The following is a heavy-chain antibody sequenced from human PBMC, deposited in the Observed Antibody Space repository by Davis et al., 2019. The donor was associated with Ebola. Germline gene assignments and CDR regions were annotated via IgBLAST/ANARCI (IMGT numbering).Heavy chain of an antibody. V-gene: IGHV3-21*04. CDR3: TSRFSSSWHDGKDY. D-gene: IGHD6-13*01. CDR2: ISSSSSYI. Sequence: GGSLRLSCAASGFTFSSYSMNWVRQAPGKGLEWVSSISSSSSYIYYADSVKGRFTISRDNAKNSLYLQMNSLKTEDTAVYYCTSRFSSSWHDGKDYWGQGTLVTVSS. J-gene: IGHJ4*02. CDR1: GFTFSSYS.